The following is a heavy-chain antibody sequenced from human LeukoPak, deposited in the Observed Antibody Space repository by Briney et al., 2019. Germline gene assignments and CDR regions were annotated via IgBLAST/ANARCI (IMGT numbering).Heavy chain of an antibody. CDR3: ARGLYDRSGYYVTPDY. D-gene: IGHD3-22*01. CDR2: IWYDGSNK. J-gene: IGHJ4*02. Sequence: PGGCLRLSCAASGFTFSSDGMHWVRQAPGKGLEWVAVIWYDGSNKYYADSVKGLFTISRDNSKNTLYLQMNSLRAEDTAVYYCARGLYDRSGYYVTPDYWGQGTLVTVSS. V-gene: IGHV3-33*01. CDR1: GFTFSSDG.